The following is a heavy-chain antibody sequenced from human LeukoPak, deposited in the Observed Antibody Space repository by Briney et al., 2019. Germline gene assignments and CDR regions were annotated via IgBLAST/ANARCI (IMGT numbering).Heavy chain of an antibody. CDR1: GYTFTGYY. D-gene: IGHD3-16*01. V-gene: IGHV1-2*06. CDR2: INPNSGGT. Sequence: ASVKVSCKASGYTFTGYYMHWVRQAPGQGLEWMGRINPNSGGTNYAQKFQGRVTMTRDTSISTAYMELSRLRSDDTAVYSCARDPTWGSRRRENYWGQGTLVTVSS. J-gene: IGHJ4*02. CDR3: ARDPTWGSRRRENY.